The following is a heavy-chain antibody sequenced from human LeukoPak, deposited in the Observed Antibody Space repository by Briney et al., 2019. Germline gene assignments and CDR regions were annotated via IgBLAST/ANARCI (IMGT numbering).Heavy chain of an antibody. J-gene: IGHJ4*02. Sequence: PGGSLRLSCAASGFTFSSYAMSWVRQAPGKGLEWVSAISGSGGSTYYADSVKGRFTISRDNSKNTLYLQMNSLRAEDTAVYYCAKEKFAIAAAARGPYYFDYWGQGTLVTVSS. CDR3: AKEKFAIAAAARGPYYFDY. CDR2: ISGSGGST. CDR1: GFTFSSYA. V-gene: IGHV3-23*01. D-gene: IGHD6-13*01.